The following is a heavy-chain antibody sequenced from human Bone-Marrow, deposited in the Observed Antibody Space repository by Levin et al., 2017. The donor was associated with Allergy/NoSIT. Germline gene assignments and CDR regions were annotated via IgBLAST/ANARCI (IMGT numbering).Heavy chain of an antibody. CDR1: GGSISSYY. CDR3: ARYSGSYPGMDV. D-gene: IGHD1-26*01. CDR2: IYYSGST. J-gene: IGHJ6*02. Sequence: SQTLSLTCTVSGGSISSYYWSWIRQPPGKGLEWIGYIYYSGSTNYNPSLKSRVTISVDTSKNQFSLKLSSVTAADTAVYYCARYSGSYPGMDVWGQGTTVTVSS. V-gene: IGHV4-59*01.